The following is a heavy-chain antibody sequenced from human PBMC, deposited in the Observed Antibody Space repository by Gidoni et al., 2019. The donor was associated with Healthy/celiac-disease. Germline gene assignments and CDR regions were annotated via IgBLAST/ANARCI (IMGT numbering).Heavy chain of an antibody. CDR2: ISSSSSTI. D-gene: IGHD3-22*01. Sequence: EVQLVESGGGLVQPGGSLRLSCAASGFTFSSYSMNWVRQAPGKGLEWVSYISSSSSTIYYADSVKGRFTISRDNAKNSLYLQMNSLRDEDTAVYYCARDSSGYYSDAFDIWGQGTMVTVSS. CDR3: ARDSSGYYSDAFDI. CDR1: GFTFSSYS. V-gene: IGHV3-48*02. J-gene: IGHJ3*02.